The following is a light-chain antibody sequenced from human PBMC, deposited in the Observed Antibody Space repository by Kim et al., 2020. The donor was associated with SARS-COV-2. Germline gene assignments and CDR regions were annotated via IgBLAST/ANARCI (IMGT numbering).Light chain of an antibody. Sequence: GQSITISCSGTSSDVGAYIYVSWYQQHPGKAPKLMIYEVSKRPSGVSNRFSGSKSGNTASLTVSGLQAEDEADYYCSSYTSSSTVVFGGGTQLTVL. V-gene: IGLV2-14*01. CDR2: EVS. J-gene: IGLJ2*01. CDR3: SSYTSSSTVV. CDR1: SSDVGAYIY.